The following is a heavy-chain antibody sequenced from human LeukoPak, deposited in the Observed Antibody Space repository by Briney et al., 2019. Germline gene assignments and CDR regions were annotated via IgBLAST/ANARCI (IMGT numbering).Heavy chain of an antibody. D-gene: IGHD2-21*02. CDR1: GFTYRSYG. Sequence: GRSLRLSCAASGFTYRSYGMHWVRQAPGKGLEWVAVIWYDGSNKYYADSVKGRFTISRDNSKSTLYLQMNSLRAEDTAVYYCARVPCGGDCYWVDYWGQGTLVTVSS. CDR2: IWYDGSNK. CDR3: ARVPCGGDCYWVDY. V-gene: IGHV3-33*01. J-gene: IGHJ4*02.